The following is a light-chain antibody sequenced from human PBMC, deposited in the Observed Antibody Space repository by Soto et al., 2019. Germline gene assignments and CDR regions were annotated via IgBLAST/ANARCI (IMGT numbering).Light chain of an antibody. CDR1: SSNIGAGYD. CDR2: GNS. CDR3: QSYASSLSGYVV. Sequence: QSVLTQPPSVSGAPGQRVTLSCTGSSSNIGAGYDVHWYQQLPGTAPKLLIYGNSNRPSGVPDRFSGSKSGTSASLAITGLQAEDEADYYCQSYASSLSGYVVFGGGTQLTVL. J-gene: IGLJ2*01. V-gene: IGLV1-40*01.